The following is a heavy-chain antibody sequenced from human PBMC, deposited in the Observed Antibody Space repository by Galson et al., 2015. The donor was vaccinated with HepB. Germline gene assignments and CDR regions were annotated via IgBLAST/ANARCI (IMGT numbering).Heavy chain of an antibody. V-gene: IGHV3-23*01. CDR3: AKDAGTDGYNHEY. D-gene: IGHD5-24*01. J-gene: IGHJ4*02. CDR2: ITNTGGTT. Sequence: SLRLSCAASGFTFSSYGMSWVRQAPGKGLEWVSSITNTGGTTYYADSVKGRFAISRDRSKNSLYLQMNSLRAEDTAIYYCAKDAGTDGYNHEYWGQGTQVSVSS. CDR1: GFTFSSYG.